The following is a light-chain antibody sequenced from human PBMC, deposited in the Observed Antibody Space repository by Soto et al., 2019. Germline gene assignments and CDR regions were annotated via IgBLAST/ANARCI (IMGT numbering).Light chain of an antibody. CDR2: WAS. CDR3: QQYESTPPT. J-gene: IGKJ2*01. V-gene: IGKV4-1*01. CDR1: QSVLYSSNNKNY. Sequence: DIVMTQSPDSLAVSLGERATINCKSSQSVLYSSNNKNYLAWYQQRPGQPPKLLIYWASTRESVVPDRFSGRGSGTDFTLTITSLQAEDVAVYYCQQYESTPPTFGQGTKLEIK.